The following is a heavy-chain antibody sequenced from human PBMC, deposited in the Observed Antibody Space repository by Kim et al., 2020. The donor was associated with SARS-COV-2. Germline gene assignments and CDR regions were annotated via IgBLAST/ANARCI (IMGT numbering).Heavy chain of an antibody. D-gene: IGHD3-10*01. CDR3: ARDDYYGSGTHYRGHGMAV. CDR1: GFSFRNYG. J-gene: IGHJ6*02. CDR2: IWYDGSSR. V-gene: IGHV3-33*01. Sequence: GGSLRLSCVASGFSFRNYGMHWVRQAPGKGLEWVAVIWYDGSSRYYVDSVKGRFTISRDNSKNTLFLQMNGLRGDDTAVYYCARDDYYGSGTHYRGHGMAVWGQGTTVTVSS.